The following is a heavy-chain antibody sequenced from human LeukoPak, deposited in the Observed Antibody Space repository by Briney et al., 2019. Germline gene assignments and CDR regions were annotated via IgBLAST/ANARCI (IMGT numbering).Heavy chain of an antibody. CDR1: GFTFSNYA. CDR2: ISSSSSTI. D-gene: IGHD5-24*01. J-gene: IGHJ4*02. Sequence: GGSLRLSCAASGFTFSNYAMHWVRQAPGKGLEWVSYISSSSSTIYYADSVKGRFTISRDNAKNSLYLQMNSLRAEDTAVYYCARGLDIARDGYNFDYWGQGTLATVSS. V-gene: IGHV3-48*04. CDR3: ARGLDIARDGYNFDY.